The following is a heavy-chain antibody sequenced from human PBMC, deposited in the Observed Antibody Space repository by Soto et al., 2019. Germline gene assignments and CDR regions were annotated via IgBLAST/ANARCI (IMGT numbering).Heavy chain of an antibody. Sequence: TLSLTCAVSGVSISSTDFSWSWIRQPPGKGLEWIGYFYHSGSTYDNPSLKSRVTISIDRSKNQFSLDLASVTAADTAVYYCAREGRTVKQENRMDVWDQGTKVTVTS. CDR3: AREGRTVKQENRMDV. V-gene: IGHV4-30-2*01. D-gene: IGHD4-17*01. CDR2: FYHSGST. CDR1: GVSISSTDFS. J-gene: IGHJ6*02.